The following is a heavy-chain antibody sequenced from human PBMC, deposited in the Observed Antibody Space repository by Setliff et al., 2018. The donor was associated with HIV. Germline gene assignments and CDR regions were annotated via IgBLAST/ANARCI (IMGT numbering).Heavy chain of an antibody. CDR3: ARGGGYWFYNYRIDV. J-gene: IGHJ6*02. CDR1: GYTFSNYG. D-gene: IGHD2-8*02. CDR2: ITPYNGNR. V-gene: IGHV1-18*01. Sequence: ASVKVSCKASGYTFSNYGISWVRQAPGQGLEWMGWITPYNGNRNYAQNIQYRVTMTTDTSTNTAYMELSSLRSDDTAVYYCARGGGYWFYNYRIDVWGQGTTVTVSS.